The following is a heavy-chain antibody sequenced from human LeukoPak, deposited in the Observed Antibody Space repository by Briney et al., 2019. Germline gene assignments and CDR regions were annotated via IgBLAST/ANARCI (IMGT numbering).Heavy chain of an antibody. CDR3: ARDCSGGSCYPYAGY. D-gene: IGHD2-15*01. Sequence: SVKVSCKASGGTFSSYAITWVRQAPGQGLEWMGRIIPIFGTANYAQKFQGRVTITTDGSTSTAYMELSSLRSEDTAVYYCARDCSGGSCYPYAGYWGQGTLVTVSS. CDR2: IIPIFGTA. V-gene: IGHV1-69*05. CDR1: GGTFSSYA. J-gene: IGHJ4*02.